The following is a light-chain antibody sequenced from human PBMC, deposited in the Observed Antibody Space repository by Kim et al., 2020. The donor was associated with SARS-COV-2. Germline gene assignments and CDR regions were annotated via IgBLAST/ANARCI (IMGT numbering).Light chain of an antibody. CDR3: QQYGSSPPYT. CDR2: GAS. CDR1: QSISSTS. Sequence: SPGESATRSCRASQSISSTSLAWYQQKPGQAPRLLIYGASSRVTGIPDRFSGSGSGTDFTLTISRLEPEDFAVYYCQQYGSSPPYTFGQGTKLEI. J-gene: IGKJ2*01. V-gene: IGKV3-20*01.